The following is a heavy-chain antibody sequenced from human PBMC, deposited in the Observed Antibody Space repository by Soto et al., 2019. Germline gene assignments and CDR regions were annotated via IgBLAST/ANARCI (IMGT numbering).Heavy chain of an antibody. CDR1: GYTITTYA. D-gene: IGHD2-2*03. Sequence: ASVKVSCQASGYTITTYAIHWVRQAPGETLELMGWINAGNGDTKYSQRFQDRVTITRDTSANTAYMELNSLRAEDTAVYYCARDWMMAGMDVWGQGTTVTVSS. J-gene: IGHJ6*02. V-gene: IGHV1-3*01. CDR2: INAGNGDT. CDR3: ARDWMMAGMDV.